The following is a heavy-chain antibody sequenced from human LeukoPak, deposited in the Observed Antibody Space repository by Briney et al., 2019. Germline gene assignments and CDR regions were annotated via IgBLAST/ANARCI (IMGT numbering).Heavy chain of an antibody. D-gene: IGHD3-3*01. Sequence: PGGSLRLSCAASGFTFSNYAMSWVRQAPGGGLEWVSIISGSGGNTYYAGSVKGRFTISRDNSKTTLYLQMNSLRAEDTAVYYCAKGNLYYDFWSGYQAHDWFDPWGQGTLVTVSS. CDR3: AKGNLYYDFWSGYQAHDWFDP. V-gene: IGHV3-23*01. CDR1: GFTFSNYA. CDR2: ISGSGGNT. J-gene: IGHJ5*02.